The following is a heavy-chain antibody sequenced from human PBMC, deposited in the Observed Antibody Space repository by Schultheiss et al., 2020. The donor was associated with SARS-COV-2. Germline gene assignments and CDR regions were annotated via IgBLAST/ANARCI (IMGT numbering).Heavy chain of an antibody. CDR3: ARAFAYGGNWGYGMDV. CDR2: ISWRSGSI. J-gene: IGHJ6*02. Sequence: GGSLRLSCAASGLTFTSYAMSWVRQAPGKVLEWVLSISWRSGSIGYADSVKGRFTISRDNAKSSLYLQMNSLRAEDTAVYYCARAFAYGGNWGYGMDVWGQGTTVTVSS. V-gene: IGHV3-9*01. D-gene: IGHD4-23*01. CDR1: GLTFTSYA.